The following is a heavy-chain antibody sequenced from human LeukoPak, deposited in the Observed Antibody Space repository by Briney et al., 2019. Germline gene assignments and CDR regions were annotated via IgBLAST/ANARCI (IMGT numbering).Heavy chain of an antibody. Sequence: GGSLRLSCAASGFTFSSYAMSWVRQAPGKGLECISGFIGSGGSTYYADSVKGRFTISRDNAKNTLYLQMNSLRAEDTAVYYCARVGHGGAFDIWGQGTMVTVSS. J-gene: IGHJ3*02. CDR2: FIGSGGST. D-gene: IGHD3-10*01. CDR3: ARVGHGGAFDI. CDR1: GFTFSSYA. V-gene: IGHV3-23*01.